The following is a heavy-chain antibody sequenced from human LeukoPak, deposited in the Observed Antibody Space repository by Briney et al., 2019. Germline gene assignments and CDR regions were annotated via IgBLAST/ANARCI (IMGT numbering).Heavy chain of an antibody. V-gene: IGHV1-2*02. CDR3: ARTGRNWNNFDY. Sequence: ASVKVSCKASGYTFTDYNIHWVRQAPGQGLDWMGWINPNSGSTNSAQKFQGRVTMTRDRSIGTAYMELSRLRSDDTAMYYCARTGRNWNNFDYWGQGTLVAVSS. D-gene: IGHD1-20*01. CDR2: INPNSGST. CDR1: GYTFTDYN. J-gene: IGHJ4*02.